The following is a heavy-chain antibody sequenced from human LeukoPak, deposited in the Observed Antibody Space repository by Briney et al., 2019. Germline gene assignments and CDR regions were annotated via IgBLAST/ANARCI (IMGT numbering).Heavy chain of an antibody. Sequence: MXWVRQAPGQGLEWMGWINPNSGVTNYAQKFQGRVTMTRDTSISTAYMELSRLRSDDTAVYYCARYDFWSPTAFDIWGQGTMVIVSS. CDR3: ARYDFWSPTAFDI. D-gene: IGHD3-3*01. J-gene: IGHJ3*02. V-gene: IGHV1-2*02. CDR2: INPNSGVT.